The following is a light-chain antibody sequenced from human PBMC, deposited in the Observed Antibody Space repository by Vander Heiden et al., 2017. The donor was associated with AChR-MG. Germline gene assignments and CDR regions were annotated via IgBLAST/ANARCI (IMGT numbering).Light chain of an antibody. Sequence: DIQMTQSPSTLTASIGDRVTITCRASQNIGEWLAWYQQKPGKAPEVLVYKATNLQSGVPSRFSGIGAGTEFTLIISSLHPDDLATYYCQQYSDDPLTFGGGT. J-gene: IGKJ4*01. CDR3: QQYSDDPLT. V-gene: IGKV1-5*03. CDR1: QNIGEW. CDR2: KAT.